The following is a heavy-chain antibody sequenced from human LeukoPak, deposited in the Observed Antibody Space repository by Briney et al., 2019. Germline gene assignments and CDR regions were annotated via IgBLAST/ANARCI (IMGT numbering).Heavy chain of an antibody. CDR1: GYSFTSYW. Sequence: GESLKISCKGSGYSFTSYWIGWVRQMPGKGLEWMGIIYPGDSDTRYSPSFQGQVTISADKSISTAYLQWSSLKASDTAMYYCARLGRYCSSTGCYPSYYFDYWGRGTLVTVSS. J-gene: IGHJ4*02. CDR2: IYPGDSDT. D-gene: IGHD2-2*01. CDR3: ARLGRYCSSTGCYPSYYFDY. V-gene: IGHV5-51*01.